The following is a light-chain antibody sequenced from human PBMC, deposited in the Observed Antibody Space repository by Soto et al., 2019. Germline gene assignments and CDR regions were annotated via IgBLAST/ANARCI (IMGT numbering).Light chain of an antibody. V-gene: IGKV3-20*01. CDR2: GAS. CDR1: QSVSSCY. J-gene: IGKJ4*01. CDR3: QHYGSSPLT. Sequence: EIGLTQSPGTLSLSPGERATLSCRASQSVSSCYLAWDQQKPGQAPRLLIYGASSRATGIPDRFSGRGSGTNFTITISILEPEDLAVYDCQHYGSSPLTFGGGTNVEIK.